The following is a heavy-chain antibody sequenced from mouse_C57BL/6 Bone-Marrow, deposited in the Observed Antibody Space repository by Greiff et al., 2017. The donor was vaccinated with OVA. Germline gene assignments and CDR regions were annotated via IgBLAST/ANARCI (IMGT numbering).Heavy chain of an antibody. CDR3: ARVGVPVLSYYFDY. CDR2: IYPGSGNT. CDR1: GYTFTDYY. D-gene: IGHD3-1*01. V-gene: IGHV1-76*01. Sequence: QVHVKQSGAELVRPGASVKLSCKASGYTFTDYYINWVKQRPGQGLEWIARIYPGSGNTYYNEKFKGKATLTAEKSSSTAYMQLSSLTSEDSAVYFCARVGVPVLSYYFDYWGQGTTLTVSS. J-gene: IGHJ2*01.